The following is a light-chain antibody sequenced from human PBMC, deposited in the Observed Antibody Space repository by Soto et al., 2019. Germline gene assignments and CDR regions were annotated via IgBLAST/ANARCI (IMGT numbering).Light chain of an antibody. CDR2: DAS. CDR1: RSVSSY. J-gene: IGKJ5*01. V-gene: IGKV3-11*01. CDR3: QQRNNWPIT. Sequence: EIVLTQSPATLSLSPGESATLSCRATRSVSSYLAWYQQKPGQAPRLLIYDASSRPTDIPARFSGSGSGTDFTLTISSLEPEDFALYYCQQRNNWPITFGQGTRLEIK.